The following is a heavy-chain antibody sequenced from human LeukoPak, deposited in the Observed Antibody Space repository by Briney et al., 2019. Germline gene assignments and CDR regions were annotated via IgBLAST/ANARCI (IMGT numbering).Heavy chain of an antibody. D-gene: IGHD2-2*01. CDR1: GFTFSSYG. CDR3: ARDHYCSSTSCYGGPGYYYGMDV. V-gene: IGHV3-33*01. Sequence: AGGSLRLSCAASGFTFSSYGMHWVRQAPGKGLEWVAVIWYDGSNKYYADSVKGRFTISRDNSKNTLYLQMNSLRAEDTAVYYYARDHYCSSTSCYGGPGYYYGMDVWGQGTTVTVSS. J-gene: IGHJ6*02. CDR2: IWYDGSNK.